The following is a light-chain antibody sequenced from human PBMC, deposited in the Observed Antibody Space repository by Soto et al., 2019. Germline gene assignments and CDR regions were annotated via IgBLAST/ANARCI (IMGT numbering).Light chain of an antibody. CDR1: QSISSW. CDR2: DAS. Sequence: DIPMTQSPATLSASVGDRVTITCRASQSISSWLAWYQQKPGKTPKLLIYDASSLESGVPSRFSGSGSDTELTRTISSLQPDGFGTYYCPEYNSHWTFGQGTKVDIK. V-gene: IGKV1-5*01. CDR3: PEYNSHWT. J-gene: IGKJ1*01.